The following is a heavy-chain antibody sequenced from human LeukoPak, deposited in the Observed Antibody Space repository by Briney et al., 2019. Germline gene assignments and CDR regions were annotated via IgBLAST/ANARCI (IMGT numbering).Heavy chain of an antibody. V-gene: IGHV4-39*01. CDR1: GGSISSSSYY. D-gene: IGHD4-17*01. CDR2: IYYSGRT. Sequence: PSETLSLTCTVSGGSISSSSYYWGWIRQPPGKGLEWIGSIYYSGRTHNNPSNKSRLSIFVDTSKNQFSLKVNSVTAADTAVYYCARNGTVTVSGTKFNYFDYWGQGTLVTVSS. CDR3: ARNGTVTVSGTKFNYFDY. J-gene: IGHJ4*02.